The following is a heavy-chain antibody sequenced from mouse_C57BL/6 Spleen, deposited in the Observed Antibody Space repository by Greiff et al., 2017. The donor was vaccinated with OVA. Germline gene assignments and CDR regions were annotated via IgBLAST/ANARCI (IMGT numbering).Heavy chain of an antibody. V-gene: IGHV1-59*01. Sequence: VQLQQPGAELVRPGTSVKLSCKASGYTFTSYWMHWVKQRPGQGLEWIGVIDPSDSYTNYNQKFKGKATLTVDTSSSTAYMQLSSLTSEDSAVYYCAPRTLDYWGQGTTRTVSS. CDR2: IDPSDSYT. J-gene: IGHJ2*01. CDR1: GYTFTSYW. CDR3: APRTLDY.